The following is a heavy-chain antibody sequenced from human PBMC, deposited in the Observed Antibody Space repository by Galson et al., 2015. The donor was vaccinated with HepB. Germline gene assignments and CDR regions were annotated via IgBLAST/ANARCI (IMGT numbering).Heavy chain of an antibody. D-gene: IGHD5-18*01. CDR3: AAGQGYSYGYDDFDY. V-gene: IGHV1-58*02. Sequence: SVKVSCKASGFTFTSSAMQWVRQARGQRLEWIGWIVVGSGNTNYAQKFQERVTITRDMSTSTAYMELSSLRSEDTAVYYCAAGQGYSYGYDDFDYWGQGTLVTVSS. J-gene: IGHJ4*02. CDR1: GFTFTSSA. CDR2: IVVGSGNT.